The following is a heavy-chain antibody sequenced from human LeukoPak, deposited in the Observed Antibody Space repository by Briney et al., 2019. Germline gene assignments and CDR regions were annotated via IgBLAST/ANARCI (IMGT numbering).Heavy chain of an antibody. Sequence: SVKVSCKASGGTFSSYAISWVRQAPGQGLEWMGGIIPIFGTANYAQKFQGRVTITTDESTSTAYMELSSRRSEDTAVYYCATQTYYYDSSGYYSFDYWGQGTLVTVSS. CDR3: ATQTYYYDSSGYYSFDY. V-gene: IGHV1-69*05. D-gene: IGHD3-22*01. CDR1: GGTFSSYA. CDR2: IIPIFGTA. J-gene: IGHJ4*02.